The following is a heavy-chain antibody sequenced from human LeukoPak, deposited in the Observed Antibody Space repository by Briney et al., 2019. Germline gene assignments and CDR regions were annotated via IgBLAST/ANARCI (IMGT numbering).Heavy chain of an antibody. CDR2: ISGSGGST. CDR1: GFTFSTYA. D-gene: IGHD3-10*02. CDR3: AREDFGMSGELLLDY. V-gene: IGHV3-23*01. Sequence: PGGSLRLSCAASGFTFSTYAMSWVRQTPEKGLEWVSAISGSGGSTYYADSVKGRFTISRDNSKNTLYLQMNSLRAEDTAVYYCAREDFGMSGELLLDYWGQGTLVTVSS. J-gene: IGHJ4*02.